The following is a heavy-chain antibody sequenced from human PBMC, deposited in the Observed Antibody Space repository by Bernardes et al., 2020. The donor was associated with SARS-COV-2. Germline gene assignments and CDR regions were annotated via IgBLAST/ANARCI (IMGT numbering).Heavy chain of an antibody. CDR2: ISIAGTP. Sequence: WGSLRLSCAASGFSFSNSAMSWVRQAPGKGLEWVSSISIAGTPYFADSVKGRFTISRDNSKNTLYVQMHSLRPEDTAVYYCARNLRHYGPFFDSWGQGTLVTVSS. J-gene: IGHJ4*02. CDR1: GFSFSNSA. CDR3: ARNLRHYGPFFDS. D-gene: IGHD3-10*01. V-gene: IGHV3-23*01.